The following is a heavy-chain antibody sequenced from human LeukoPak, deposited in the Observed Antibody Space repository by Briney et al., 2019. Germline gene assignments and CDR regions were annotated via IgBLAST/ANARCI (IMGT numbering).Heavy chain of an antibody. CDR3: ASGIVAAGT. V-gene: IGHV1-69-2*01. J-gene: IGHJ5*02. CDR1: GYTFTHYY. Sequence: APQKASSEVSGYTFTHYYMHCVPDAPGKGLEWMGLVDPEDGETIYAQKFQGRVTITADTTTDTASMEHSSLRSEDTAVYYCASGIVAAGTWGQGTLVTVSS. CDR2: VDPEDGET. D-gene: IGHD6-13*01.